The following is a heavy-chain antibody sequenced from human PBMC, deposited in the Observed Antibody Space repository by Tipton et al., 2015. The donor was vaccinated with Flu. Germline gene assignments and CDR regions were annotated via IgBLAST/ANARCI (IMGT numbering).Heavy chain of an antibody. D-gene: IGHD2-15*01. CDR3: ATKEVSYCSGGSCYSYYFDY. J-gene: IGHJ4*02. CDR1: GGSIGSSSYY. CDR2: IYYSGST. Sequence: LRLSCTVSGGSIGSSSYYWGWIRQPPGKGLEWIGSIYYSGSTYYNPSLKSRVTISVDTSKNQFSLKLSSVTAADTAVYYCATKEVSYCSGGSCYSYYFDYWGQGTLVTVSS. V-gene: IGHV4-39*01.